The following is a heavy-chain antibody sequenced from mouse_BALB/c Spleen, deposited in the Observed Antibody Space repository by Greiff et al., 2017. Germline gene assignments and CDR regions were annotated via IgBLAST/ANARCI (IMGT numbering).Heavy chain of an antibody. D-gene: IGHD4-1*01. Sequence: EVKLQESGPGLVKPSQSLSLTCSVTGYSITSGYYWNWIRQFPGNKLEWMGYISYDGSNNYNPSLKNRISITRDTSKNQFFLKLNSVTTEDTATYYCARDPNWDGGYFDYWGQGTTLTVSS. CDR1: GYSITSGYY. CDR3: ARDPNWDGGYFDY. J-gene: IGHJ2*01. V-gene: IGHV3-6*02. CDR2: ISYDGSN.